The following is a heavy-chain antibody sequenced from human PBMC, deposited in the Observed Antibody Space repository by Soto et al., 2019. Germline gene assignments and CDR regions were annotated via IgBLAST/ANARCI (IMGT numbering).Heavy chain of an antibody. J-gene: IGHJ5*02. CDR2: IYPGDSDT. D-gene: IGHD6-19*01. V-gene: IGHV5-51*01. Sequence: GESLKISCKGSGYSFTSYWIGWVRQMPGKGLEWMGIIYPGDSDTRYSPSFQGQVTISADKSISTAYLQWSSLKASDTAMYYCARSGSGWQRFVHWFDPWGQGTMVTVSS. CDR3: ARSGSGWQRFVHWFDP. CDR1: GYSFTSYW.